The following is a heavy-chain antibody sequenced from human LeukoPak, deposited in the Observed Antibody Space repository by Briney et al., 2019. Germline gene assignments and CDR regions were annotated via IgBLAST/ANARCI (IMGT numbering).Heavy chain of an antibody. J-gene: IGHJ4*02. V-gene: IGHV3-53*04. CDR1: GFTVSSNY. Sequence: GGSLGLSCAASGFTVSSNYMSWVRQAPGKGLEWVPVIYSGSSSTYYTDSVKGRFTISRHNSKNTLYLQMNSLRAEDTAVYYCARVGSGWYDFDYWGQGTLVTVSS. CDR2: IYSGSSST. CDR3: ARVGSGWYDFDY. D-gene: IGHD6-19*01.